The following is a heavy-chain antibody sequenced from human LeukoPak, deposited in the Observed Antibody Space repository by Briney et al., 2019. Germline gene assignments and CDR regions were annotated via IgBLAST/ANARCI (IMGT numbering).Heavy chain of an antibody. CDR3: ARRAREYSHDAFDI. D-gene: IGHD5-18*01. CDR1: GYTLTELC. J-gene: IGHJ3*02. V-gene: IGHV1-24*01. Sequence: ASVKVSCKVSGYTLTELCMHWVRQAPGKGLEWMGGFDPEDGETIYAQKFQGRVTMTEDTSTDTAYMELSSLRSEDTAVYYCARRAREYSHDAFDIWGQGTMVTVSS. CDR2: FDPEDGET.